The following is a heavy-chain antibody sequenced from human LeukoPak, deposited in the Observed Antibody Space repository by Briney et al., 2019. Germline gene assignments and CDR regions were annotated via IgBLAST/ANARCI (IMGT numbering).Heavy chain of an antibody. CDR1: GGTFSSYA. D-gene: IGHD1-26*01. Sequence: ASVKVSCKASGGTFSSYAISWVRQAPGQGLEWMGRIIPILGIANYAQKFQGRVTITADKFTSTAYMELSSLRSEDTAVYYCARGTTQWEPFDYWGQGTLVTVSS. J-gene: IGHJ4*02. CDR2: IIPILGIA. CDR3: ARGTTQWEPFDY. V-gene: IGHV1-69*04.